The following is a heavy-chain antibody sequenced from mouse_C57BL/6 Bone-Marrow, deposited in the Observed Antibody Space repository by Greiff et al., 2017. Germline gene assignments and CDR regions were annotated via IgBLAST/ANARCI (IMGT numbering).Heavy chain of an antibody. D-gene: IGHD1-1*01. CDR1: GFNIKDDY. J-gene: IGHJ3*01. Sequence: VQLQQSGAELVRPGASVKLSCTASGFNIKDDYMHWVKQRPEQGLEWIGLIDPENGDTEYASKFQGKATITADTSSNTAYLQLSSLTSEDAAVYYCTRKGYGSRPFAYWGEGTLVTVSA. CDR3: TRKGYGSRPFAY. V-gene: IGHV14-4*01. CDR2: IDPENGDT.